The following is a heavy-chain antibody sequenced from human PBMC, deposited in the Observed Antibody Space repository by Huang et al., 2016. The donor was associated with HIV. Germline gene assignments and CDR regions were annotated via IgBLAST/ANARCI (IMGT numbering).Heavy chain of an antibody. Sequence: QLQLQESGPGLVKPSETLSLTCPVSGGSISSSSYYWGWIRQPPGKGMEWSGSIYHSGTTSYNPSLKSRFTISGDTSRTQFSLELSSVTAADTAVYYCAAHGRIVGIPAAPLRFDPWGQGTLVTVSS. CDR2: IYHSGTT. D-gene: IGHD6-13*01. CDR1: GGSISSSSYY. V-gene: IGHV4-39*01. CDR3: AAHGRIVGIPAAPLRFDP. J-gene: IGHJ5*02.